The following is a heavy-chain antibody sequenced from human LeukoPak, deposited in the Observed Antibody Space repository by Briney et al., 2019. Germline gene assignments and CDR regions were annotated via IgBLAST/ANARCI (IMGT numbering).Heavy chain of an antibody. CDR2: IKQDGSEK. CDR3: AGPGIATH. D-gene: IGHD6-13*01. V-gene: IGHV3-7*01. J-gene: IGHJ4*02. CDR1: GFIFSTYW. Sequence: PGGSLRLSCAASGFIFSTYWMSWVRQAPGKGLEWVANIKQDGSEKYYVESVKGRFTISRDNAKNSLYLQMNSLRAEDTAVYYCAGPGIATHWGQGTLVTVSS.